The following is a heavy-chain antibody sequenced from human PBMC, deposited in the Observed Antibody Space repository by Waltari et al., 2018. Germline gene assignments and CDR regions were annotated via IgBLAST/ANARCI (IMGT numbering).Heavy chain of an antibody. Sequence: EVQLVESGGGLEQPGGSLRLSCEASGFPFSGYAMGWFRQAPGRGLGWGSSISGSGGTIYYADSVKGRFTISRDNSKNTLFVQMNSLRAEDTAVYHCAKSTDVFSTYYFDYWGQGTLVTVSS. CDR2: ISGSGGTI. CDR1: GFPFSGYA. V-gene: IGHV3-23*04. CDR3: AKSTDVFSTYYFDY. J-gene: IGHJ4*02. D-gene: IGHD2-2*01.